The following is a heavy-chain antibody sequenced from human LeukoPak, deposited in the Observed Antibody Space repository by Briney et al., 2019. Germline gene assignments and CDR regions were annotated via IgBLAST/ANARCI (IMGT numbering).Heavy chain of an antibody. CDR2: MYYSGST. D-gene: IGHD2-21*02. V-gene: IGHV4-59*01. Sequence: SSETLSLTCTVSGGSISSYYWSWIRQPPGKGLEWIGYMYYSGSTNYNPSLKSRFTISVDTSKNQFSLKLTSVTAADTAVYYCARSAIDCCHQFDYWGQGTLVTVSS. CDR3: ARSAIDCCHQFDY. CDR1: GGSISSYY. J-gene: IGHJ4*02.